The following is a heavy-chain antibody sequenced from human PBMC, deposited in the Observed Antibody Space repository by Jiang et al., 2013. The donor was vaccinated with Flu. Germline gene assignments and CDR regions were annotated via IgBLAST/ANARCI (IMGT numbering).Heavy chain of an antibody. CDR3: ARVGDPYYDILTGYYGPKGYYYGMDV. J-gene: IGHJ6*02. Sequence: QSGAEVKKPGSSVKVSCKASGGTFSSYAISWVRQAPGQGLEWMGGIIPIFGTANYAQKFQGRVTITADESTSTAYMELSSLRSEDTAVYYCARVGDPYYDILTGYYGPKGYYYGMDVWGQGTTVTVSS. V-gene: IGHV1-69*01. D-gene: IGHD3-9*01. CDR2: IIPIFGTA. CDR1: GGTFSSYA.